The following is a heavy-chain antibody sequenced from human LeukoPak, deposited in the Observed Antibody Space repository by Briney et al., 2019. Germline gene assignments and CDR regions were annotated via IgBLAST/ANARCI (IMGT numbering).Heavy chain of an antibody. D-gene: IGHD2-8*01. J-gene: IGHJ6*03. Sequence: SETLSLTCSVSVVSMNGYYWSWLRQSAGNRLEWIGHVDSSGNTNYNPSLKSRVTISVDTSKNQFSLKLSSVTAADTAVYYCARGRSDKTYAIHYYYYYYMDVWGKGTTVTVSS. CDR3: ARGRSDKTYAIHYYYYYYMDV. CDR2: VDSSGNT. V-gene: IGHV4-4*07. CDR1: VVSMNGYY.